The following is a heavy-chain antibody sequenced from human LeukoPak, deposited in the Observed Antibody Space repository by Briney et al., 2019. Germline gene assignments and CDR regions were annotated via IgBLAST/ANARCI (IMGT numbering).Heavy chain of an antibody. CDR2: ISDSGGNT. CDR1: GFTFNSYA. CDR3: AKRSKLSCSSTSCPLDY. D-gene: IGHD2-2*01. Sequence: GGSLRLSCAASGFTFNSYAMSWVRQAPWERLQWVSGISDSGGNTYYADSVKGRFAVSRDNSKNTLYLQMSSLRAEDTAVYYCAKRSKLSCSSTSCPLDYWGQGTLVTVSS. V-gene: IGHV3-23*01. J-gene: IGHJ4*02.